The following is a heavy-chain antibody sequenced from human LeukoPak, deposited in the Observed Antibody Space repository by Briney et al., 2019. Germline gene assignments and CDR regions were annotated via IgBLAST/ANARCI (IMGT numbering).Heavy chain of an antibody. Sequence: SETLSLTCTVSGDSISRYYWSWVRQPPGKGLEWIGYIYYSGTTNYNPSLKSRVTISVDTSKNQFSLKLSSVTAADTAIYYCANLAAGGIAYWGQGTLVTVSS. CDR1: GDSISRYY. CDR2: IYYSGTT. CDR3: ANLAAGGIAY. J-gene: IGHJ4*02. V-gene: IGHV4-59*08. D-gene: IGHD6-13*01.